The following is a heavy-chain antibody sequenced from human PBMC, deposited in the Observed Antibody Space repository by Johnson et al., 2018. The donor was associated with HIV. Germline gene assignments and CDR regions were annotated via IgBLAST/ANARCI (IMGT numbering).Heavy chain of an antibody. CDR3: ARVPGSGITRYAGASDI. D-gene: IGHD3-10*01. J-gene: IGHJ3*02. CDR2: IFSGGST. Sequence: VQLVESGGGLVQPGGSLRLSCAASGFTVSSNYMTWVRQAPGKGLEWVSVIFSGGSTYYADSVKGRFTISRDNSKNTLHLQMGSLRPEDMAVYYCARVPGSGITRYAGASDIWGQGTMVTVSS. CDR1: GFTVSSNY. V-gene: IGHV3-66*01.